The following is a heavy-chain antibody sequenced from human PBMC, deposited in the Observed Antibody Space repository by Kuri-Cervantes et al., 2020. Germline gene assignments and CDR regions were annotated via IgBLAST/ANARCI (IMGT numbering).Heavy chain of an antibody. Sequence: SETLSLTCTVSGGSISSYYWSWIRQPPGKGLEWIGYIYHSGSTYYNPSLKSRVTISVDRSKNQFSLKLSSVTAADTAVYYCARAPSYYDILTGYYQPYYFDYWGQGTLVTVSS. D-gene: IGHD3-9*01. J-gene: IGHJ4*02. CDR2: IYHSGST. CDR3: ARAPSYYDILTGYYQPYYFDY. V-gene: IGHV4-59*12. CDR1: GGSISSYY.